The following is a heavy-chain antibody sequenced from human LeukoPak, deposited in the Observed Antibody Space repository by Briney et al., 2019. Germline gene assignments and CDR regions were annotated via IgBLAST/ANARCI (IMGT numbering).Heavy chain of an antibody. J-gene: IGHJ4*02. CDR3: ARAGGRYSGSPY. CDR1: GFTFSSYS. V-gene: IGHV3-21*01. CDR2: ISSSSSYI. Sequence: GGSLRLSCAASGFTFSSYSMNWVRQAPGKGLEWVSSISSSSSYIYYADSVKGRFTISRDNAKNTLHLQMNSLRADDTAVYYCARAGGRYSGSPYWGQGTLVTVSS. D-gene: IGHD1-26*01.